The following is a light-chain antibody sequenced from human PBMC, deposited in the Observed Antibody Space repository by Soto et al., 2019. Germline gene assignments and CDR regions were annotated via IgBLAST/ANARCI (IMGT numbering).Light chain of an antibody. J-gene: IGKJ1*01. CDR2: KAS. Sequence: DIQMTQSPSTLSASAGGRVTISCRASQTISTWLAWYQQKPGKAPNLLIYKASSLESGVPSRFSGSGSGTELTLTISSLQPDDFATYHCQQYHTYPVTFGQGTKGDIK. V-gene: IGKV1-5*03. CDR1: QTISTW. CDR3: QQYHTYPVT.